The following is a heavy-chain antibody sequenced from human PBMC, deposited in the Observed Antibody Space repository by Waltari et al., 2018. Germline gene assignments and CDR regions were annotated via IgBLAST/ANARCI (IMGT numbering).Heavy chain of an antibody. Sequence: ISSSSSYIYYADSVKGRFTISRDNAKNSLYLQMNSLRAEDTAVYYCAVTDFWSASPDYWGQGTLVTVSS. V-gene: IGHV3-21*01. CDR2: ISSSSSYI. CDR3: AVTDFWSASPDY. J-gene: IGHJ4*02. D-gene: IGHD3-3*01.